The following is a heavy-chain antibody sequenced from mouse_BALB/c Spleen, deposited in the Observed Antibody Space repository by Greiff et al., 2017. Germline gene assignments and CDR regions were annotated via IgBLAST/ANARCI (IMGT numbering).Heavy chain of an antibody. CDR2: ISPGNGDI. J-gene: IGHJ3*01. Sequence: QVHVKQSDAELVKSGASVKVSCKASGYTFTDDDINWVKQKPGQGLEWIGYISPGNGDINYNQKFKGKATLTADKSSSTAYMQLNSLTSEDSAVYFSTTRVKVYWGKGTLVSVSA. CDR1: GYTFTDDD. V-gene: IGHV1S53*02. D-gene: IGHD3-1*01. CDR3: TTRVKVY.